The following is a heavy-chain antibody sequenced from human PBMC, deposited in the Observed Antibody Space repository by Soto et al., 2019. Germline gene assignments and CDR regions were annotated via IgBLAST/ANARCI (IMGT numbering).Heavy chain of an antibody. D-gene: IGHD3-22*01. J-gene: IGHJ3*02. Sequence: VHLVESGGDLVQPGGSLRLSCAAYEFTFSSYNMNWVRQTPGKGLEWISYISTSSSTIYYADSVKGRFTVSRDNAKNSLYLQMNSLRNEDTAVYYCARGGGAWLLLPFDIWGQGTAVTVSS. CDR2: ISTSSSTI. V-gene: IGHV3-48*02. CDR1: EFTFSSYN. CDR3: ARGGGAWLLLPFDI.